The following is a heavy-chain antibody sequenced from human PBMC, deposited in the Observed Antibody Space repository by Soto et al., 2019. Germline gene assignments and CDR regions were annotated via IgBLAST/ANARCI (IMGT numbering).Heavy chain of an antibody. CDR2: INHSGSA. D-gene: IGHD4-17*01. J-gene: IGHJ4*02. V-gene: IGHV4-34*01. CDR1: GGSFSGYI. Sequence: SETLSLTCDVYGGSFSGYIWTWIRQTPGKGLQWIGQINHSGSANYNPSLKSRVTISIDTSNKHLSLHLSSVTAADTAVYYCARQKVSRFYGEVDFFDYWGLGTLVTVLL. CDR3: ARQKVSRFYGEVDFFDY.